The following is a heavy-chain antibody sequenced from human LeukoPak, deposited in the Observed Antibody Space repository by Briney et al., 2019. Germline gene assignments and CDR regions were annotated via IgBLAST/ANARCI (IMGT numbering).Heavy chain of an antibody. Sequence: GGSLRLSCAASGFTFSSYAMSWVRQAPGKGLEWVSYISSSGSTIYYADSVKGRFTISRDNAKNSLYLQMNSLRAEDTAVYYCAREIMVATTRAAFDIWGQGTMVTVSS. J-gene: IGHJ3*02. V-gene: IGHV3-48*04. D-gene: IGHD2-15*01. CDR1: GFTFSSYA. CDR2: ISSSGSTI. CDR3: AREIMVATTRAAFDI.